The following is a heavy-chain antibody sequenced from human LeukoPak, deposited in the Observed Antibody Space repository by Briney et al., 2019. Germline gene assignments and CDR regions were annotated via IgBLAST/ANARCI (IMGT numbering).Heavy chain of an antibody. CDR1: GGSITSHY. CDR2: VYFSGST. J-gene: IGHJ4*02. D-gene: IGHD3-16*02. CDR3: ARAVISFGGGIAKGFDC. Sequence: TSETLSLTCTVSGGSITSHYWSWIRQPPGKGPEWIGYVYFSGSTDYSPSLKSRATMSVDTSMNQFSLTLSSVTAADTAIYYCARAVISFGGGIAKGFDCWGQGTLVTVSS. V-gene: IGHV4-59*11.